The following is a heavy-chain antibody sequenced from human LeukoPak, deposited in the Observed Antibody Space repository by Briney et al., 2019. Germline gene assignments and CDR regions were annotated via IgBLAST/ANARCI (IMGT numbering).Heavy chain of an antibody. V-gene: IGHV4-4*07. CDR3: ARENLYYTDV. J-gene: IGHJ6*03. CDR2: IYTSGST. CDR1: GASFGSYY. Sequence: PSETLSLTCTVSGASFGSYYWIWIRQPAGKGLEWIGRIYTSGSTDYNPSLKSRVTMSVDTSKNQFPLKLSSVTAADTAVYYCARENLYYTDVWGKGTTVTISS.